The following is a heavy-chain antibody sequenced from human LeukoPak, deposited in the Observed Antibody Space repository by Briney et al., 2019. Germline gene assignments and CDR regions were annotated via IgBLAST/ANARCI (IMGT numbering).Heavy chain of an antibody. CDR3: STNYGGFFED. CDR2: IESKTGGGTT. Sequence: PGGSLRLSCAASGFTFSNAWMSWVRQAPGKGLEWVGRIESKTGGGTTEYAAPVKGRFTISRDDSVNTLCMHMNSLKTEDTAVYYCSTNYGGFFEDWGQRTLINVSS. J-gene: IGHJ4*02. CDR1: GFTFSNAW. V-gene: IGHV3-15*04. D-gene: IGHD4-23*01.